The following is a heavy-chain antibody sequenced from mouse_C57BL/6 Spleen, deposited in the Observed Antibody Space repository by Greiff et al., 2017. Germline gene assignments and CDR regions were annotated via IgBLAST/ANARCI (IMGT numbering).Heavy chain of an antibody. CDR1: GYTFTSYW. Sequence: QVQLQQPGAELVRPGSSVKLSCKASGYTFTSYWMHWVKQRPIQGLEWIGNIDPSDSETHYNQKFKDKATLTVDKSSSTAYMQLSSLTSEDSAVYYSARCGIDYWYSEVWGTQSTVTVSS. J-gene: IGHJ1*03. CDR2: IDPSDSET. CDR3: ARCGIDYWYSEV. V-gene: IGHV1-52*01.